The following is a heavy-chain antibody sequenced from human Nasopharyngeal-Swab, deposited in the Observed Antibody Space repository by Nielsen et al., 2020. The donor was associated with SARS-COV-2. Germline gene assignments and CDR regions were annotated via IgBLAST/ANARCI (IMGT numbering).Heavy chain of an antibody. V-gene: IGHV3-9*01. CDR2: ISWNSGSI. CDR1: GFTFDDYA. D-gene: IGHD6-19*01. J-gene: IGHJ3*02. CDR3: ANLLSGWYEGNAFDI. Sequence: LRLSCAASGFTFDDYAMPWVRQAPGKGLEWVSGISWNSGSIGYADSVKGRFTISRDNAKNSLYLQMNSLRAEDTALYYCANLLSGWYEGNAFDIWGQGTMVTVSS.